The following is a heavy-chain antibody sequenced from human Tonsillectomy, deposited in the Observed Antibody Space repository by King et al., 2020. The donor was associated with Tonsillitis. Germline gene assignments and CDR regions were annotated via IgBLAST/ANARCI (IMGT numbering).Heavy chain of an antibody. CDR1: GFSFSSYA. J-gene: IGHJ4*02. CDR2: LSGSGGST. V-gene: IGHV3-23*04. CDR3: AKESTVTRAFEY. D-gene: IGHD4-17*01. Sequence: VQLVESGGDLVQPGGSLRLSCAASGFSFSSYAMSWVRQAPGPGLDWVSSLSGSGGSTNYADSVKVRFTISRDNSETTLYLQMNNLRAEETAMYYCAKESTVTRAFEYWGQGTLVTVSS.